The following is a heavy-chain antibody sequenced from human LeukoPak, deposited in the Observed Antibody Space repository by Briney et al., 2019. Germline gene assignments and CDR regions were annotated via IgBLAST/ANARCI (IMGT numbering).Heavy chain of an antibody. J-gene: IGHJ4*02. D-gene: IGHD3-16*02. CDR2: ISAYNGNT. V-gene: IGHV1-18*01. CDR3: ATSRDTFGGVILTVNY. CDR1: GYTFTSYG. Sequence: ASVKVSCKASGYTFTSYGISWVRQAPGQGLEWMGWISAYNGNTNYAQRLQGRVTMTTDTSTSTAYMELRSLRSDDTAVYYCATSRDTFGGVILTVNYWGQGTLVTVSS.